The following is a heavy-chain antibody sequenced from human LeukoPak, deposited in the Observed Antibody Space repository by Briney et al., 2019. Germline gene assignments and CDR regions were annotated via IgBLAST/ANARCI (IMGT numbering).Heavy chain of an antibody. J-gene: IGHJ4*02. V-gene: IGHV3-30*04. CDR3: ARDRGSGIDY. Sequence: PGGSLRLSCAASGFTFSSYAMHWVRQAPGKGLEWVAVISYDGSNKYYADSVKGRFTISRDNAKNSLYLQMNSLRAEDTAVYYCARDRGSGIDYWGQGTLVTVSS. CDR2: ISYDGSNK. D-gene: IGHD6-19*01. CDR1: GFTFSSYA.